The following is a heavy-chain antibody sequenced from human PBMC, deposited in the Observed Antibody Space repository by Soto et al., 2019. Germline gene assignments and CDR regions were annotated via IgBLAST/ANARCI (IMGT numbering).Heavy chain of an antibody. D-gene: IGHD3-10*01. CDR2: IPYDGNNK. Sequence: QVQLVESGGGVVQPGTSLRLSCAASGFTFSSYGMHWVRQAPGKGLEWVAVIPYDGNNKYHADSVKGRFTISRDNSKNXLHLQTNSRRSEDPAVYYCAKDECYYGSGNGALDIWGQGTMVTVSS. V-gene: IGHV3-30*18. CDR3: AKDECYYGSGNGALDI. J-gene: IGHJ3*02. CDR1: GFTFSSYG.